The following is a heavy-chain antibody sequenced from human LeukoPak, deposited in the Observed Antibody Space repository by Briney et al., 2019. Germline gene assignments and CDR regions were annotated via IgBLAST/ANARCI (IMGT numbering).Heavy chain of an antibody. CDR3: AIMHGYYDGTGYWVQ. J-gene: IGHJ1*01. CDR1: GLTFASYG. CDR2: ITTNGGRT. Sequence: PGGSLRLSCAASGLTFASYGVSWVRQAPGKGLEWVSFITTNGGRTSYADSVEGRFTISRDNPRNTLYMQMNSLRDEDTAVYYCAIMHGYYDGTGYWVQWGQGTLVTVSS. V-gene: IGHV3-23*01. D-gene: IGHD3-22*01.